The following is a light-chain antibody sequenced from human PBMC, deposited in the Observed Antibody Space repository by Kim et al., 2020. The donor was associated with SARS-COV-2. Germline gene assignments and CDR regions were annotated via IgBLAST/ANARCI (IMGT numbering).Light chain of an antibody. CDR2: FAS. Sequence: SGTPKERVTITCRASQSIGTSLHWYQQKPDQSPKLLIKFASQSFSGVPSRFSGSGSGTDFTLTINSLEPEDAATYYCHQSTNLPYSFGQGTKLEI. V-gene: IGKV6-21*01. CDR1: QSIGTS. J-gene: IGKJ2*03. CDR3: HQSTNLPYS.